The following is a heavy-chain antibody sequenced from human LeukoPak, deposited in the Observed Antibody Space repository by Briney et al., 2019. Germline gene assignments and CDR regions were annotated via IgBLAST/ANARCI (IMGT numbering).Heavy chain of an antibody. J-gene: IGHJ4*02. CDR2: ISGDGSST. CDR1: GFTFSSYW. Sequence: PGGSLRLSCAASGFTFSSYWMHWFRQAPGKGLVWVSRISGDGSSTTYAESVKGRFTISRDNAKNTLYLQMNSLRAEDTAVYYCARELPFDYWGQGTLVTVSS. CDR3: ARELPFDY. V-gene: IGHV3-74*01.